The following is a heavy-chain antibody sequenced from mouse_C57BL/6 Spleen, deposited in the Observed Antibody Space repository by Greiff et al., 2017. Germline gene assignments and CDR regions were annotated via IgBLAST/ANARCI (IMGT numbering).Heavy chain of an antibody. J-gene: IGHJ1*03. CDR2: INPSTGGT. Sequence: VQLQQSGPELVKPGASVKISCKASGYSFTGYYMNWVKQSPEKSLEWIGEINPSTGGTTYNQKFKAKATLTVDKSSSTAYMQLKSLTSEDSAVYYCATLYYGSSHWYFDVWGTGTTVTVSS. CDR3: ATLYYGSSHWYFDV. D-gene: IGHD1-1*01. CDR1: GYSFTGYY. V-gene: IGHV1-42*01.